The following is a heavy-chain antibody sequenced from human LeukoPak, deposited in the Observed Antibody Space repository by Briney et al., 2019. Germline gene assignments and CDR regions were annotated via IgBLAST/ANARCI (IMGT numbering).Heavy chain of an antibody. J-gene: IGHJ4*02. CDR3: AKRGVVIRVILVGFHKEAYYFDS. D-gene: IGHD3-22*01. CDR2: ISDSGGKT. Sequence: QPGGSLRLSCAVSGITLSNYGMSWVRQAPGKGLEWVAGISDSGGKTNYADSVKGRFTISRDNPKNTIYLQMTSLRAEDTAVYFCAKRGVVIRVILVGFHKEAYYFDSWGQGALVTVSS. V-gene: IGHV3-23*01. CDR1: GITLSNYG.